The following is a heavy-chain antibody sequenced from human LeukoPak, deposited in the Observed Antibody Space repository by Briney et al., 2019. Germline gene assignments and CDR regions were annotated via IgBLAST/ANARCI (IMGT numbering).Heavy chain of an antibody. CDR3: ARDSGDYDSSGYSPFDY. V-gene: IGHV3-74*01. J-gene: IGHJ4*02. CDR1: GFTFDDYA. CDR2: INSDGSST. Sequence: GRSLRLSCAASGFTFDDYAMHWVRQAPGKGLVWVSRINSDGSSTSYADSVKGRFTISRDNAKNTLYLQMNSLRAEDTAVYYCARDSGDYDSSGYSPFDYWGQGTLVTVSS. D-gene: IGHD3-22*01.